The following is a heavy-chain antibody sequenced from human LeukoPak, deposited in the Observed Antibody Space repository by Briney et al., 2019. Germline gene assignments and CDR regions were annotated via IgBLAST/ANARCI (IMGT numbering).Heavy chain of an antibody. CDR2: IYHSGST. D-gene: IGHD2-15*01. CDR1: GGSISSGGYS. CDR3: ARASSPWYFDH. J-gene: IGHJ2*01. V-gene: IGHV4-30-2*01. Sequence: SQTLSLTCAVSGGSISSGGYSWSWIRQPPGKGLEWIGYIYHSGSTYYNPSLKSRVTLSVDRSKNPFSLKLSSVTAADTAVYSCARASSPWYFDHWGRGTLVTVSS.